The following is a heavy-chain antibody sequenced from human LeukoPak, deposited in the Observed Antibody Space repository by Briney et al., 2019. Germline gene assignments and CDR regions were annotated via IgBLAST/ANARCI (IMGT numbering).Heavy chain of an antibody. CDR3: ARCMSSCYYEQ. Sequence: PGRSLRLSCAASGFTFSSYGMHWVRQAPGKGLEWVAVIWYDGSNKYYADSVKGRFTISRDNSKNTLYLQMNKLTDEDTAVYYCARCMSSCYYEQWGQGTLVTVSS. D-gene: IGHD3-22*01. CDR2: IWYDGSNK. CDR1: GFTFSSYG. J-gene: IGHJ4*02. V-gene: IGHV3-33*01.